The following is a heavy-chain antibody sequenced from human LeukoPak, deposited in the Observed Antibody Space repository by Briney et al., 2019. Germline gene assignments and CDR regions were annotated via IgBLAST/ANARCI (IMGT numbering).Heavy chain of an antibody. D-gene: IGHD3-10*01. CDR3: ARRDFYGSGSTAYDY. V-gene: IGHV4-59*08. CDR1: GVSIISYY. J-gene: IGHJ4*02. CDR2: IYYTGSS. Sequence: SETLSLTCTVSGVSIISYYWSWNRQPPGKGLEWIGYIYYTGSSNYNPSLKSRVTISVDTSKNQFSLKLNSVTAADTAVYYCARRDFYGSGSTAYDYWGQGTLVTVSS.